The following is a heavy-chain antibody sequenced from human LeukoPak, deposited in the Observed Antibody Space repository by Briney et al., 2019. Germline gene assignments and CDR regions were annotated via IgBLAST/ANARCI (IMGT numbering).Heavy chain of an antibody. Sequence: ASVKVSCKASGYTFTRYNMHWVRQAPGQRLEWMGWINAGNGNTKYSQKFQGRVTITRDTSASTAYMELSSLRSEDTAVYYCARKGAYGDYFDYWGQGTLVTVSS. D-gene: IGHD4-17*01. V-gene: IGHV1-3*01. CDR1: GYTFTRYN. CDR3: ARKGAYGDYFDY. CDR2: INAGNGNT. J-gene: IGHJ4*02.